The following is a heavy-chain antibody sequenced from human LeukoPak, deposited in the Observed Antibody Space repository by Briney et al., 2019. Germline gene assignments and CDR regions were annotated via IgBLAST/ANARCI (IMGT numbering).Heavy chain of an antibody. D-gene: IGHD3-22*01. CDR2: INTNTGNP. Sequence: GASVKVSCKASGYTFTSYAMNWVRQAPGQGLEWMGWINTNTGNPTYAQGFTGRFVFSLDTSVSTAYLQISSLKAEDTAVYYCAREMGRAPGPKDYYDSSGCSYWVQGTLVTVSS. CDR3: AREMGRAPGPKDYYDSSGCSY. J-gene: IGHJ4*02. CDR1: GYTFTSYA. V-gene: IGHV7-4-1*02.